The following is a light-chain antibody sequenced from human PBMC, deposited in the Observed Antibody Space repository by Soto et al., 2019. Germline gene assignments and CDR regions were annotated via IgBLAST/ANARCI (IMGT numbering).Light chain of an antibody. J-gene: IGKJ3*01. V-gene: IGKV3-20*01. CDR2: AAS. Sequence: EIVLTQSPGTLSLSTGERATLSCRASQSVSSSYLAWYQQKPGQAPRLLIYAASSRATGIPDRFSGSGSGTDFTLTISRLEPEDFAVYYCQQYGRSPPWFTFGPGTKVDIK. CDR1: QSVSSSY. CDR3: QQYGRSPPWFT.